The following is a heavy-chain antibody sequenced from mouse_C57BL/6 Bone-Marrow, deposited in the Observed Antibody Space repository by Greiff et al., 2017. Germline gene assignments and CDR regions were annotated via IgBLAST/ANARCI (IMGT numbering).Heavy chain of an antibody. Sequence: EVHLVESEGGLVQPGSSMKLSCTASGFTFSDYYMAWVRQVPEKGLEWVANINYDGSSTYYLDSLKSRFIISRDNAKNMLYLQMSSLKSEDTATYDCARDRSGTTAVYWYFDVWGTGTTVTVSS. D-gene: IGHD4-1*01. J-gene: IGHJ1*03. CDR3: ARDRSGTTAVYWYFDV. V-gene: IGHV5-16*01. CDR1: GFTFSDYY. CDR2: INYDGSST.